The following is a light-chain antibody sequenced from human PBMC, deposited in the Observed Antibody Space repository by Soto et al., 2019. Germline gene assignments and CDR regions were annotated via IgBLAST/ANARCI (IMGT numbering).Light chain of an antibody. CDR1: QSVLYSSNNQNY. CDR2: WAS. J-gene: IGKJ1*01. CDR3: HQFNTSPQT. V-gene: IGKV4-1*01. Sequence: DILLTHSPDSLAVSLGERATINCKSSQSVLYSSNNQNYLAWYQQKPGQPPKMLIYWASTRESGVPDRFSGSGSGTDFTLTISGLQSEDVAVYYCHQFNTSPQTFGQGTKVDIK.